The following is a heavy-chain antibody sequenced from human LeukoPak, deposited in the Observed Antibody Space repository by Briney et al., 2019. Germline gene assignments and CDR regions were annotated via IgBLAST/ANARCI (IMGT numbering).Heavy chain of an antibody. Sequence: SETLSLTCTVSGGAISSSSYYWNCIRQPPGKGLEWIGYISYSGTTNYNPSLKSRVTISVDTSKKQFSLKLTSATAADTAVYYCASYDDYKSTLVDHWGQGTLVTVSS. D-gene: IGHD5-12*01. CDR3: ASYDDYKSTLVDH. J-gene: IGHJ4*02. CDR1: GGAISSSSYY. V-gene: IGHV4-61*01. CDR2: ISYSGTT.